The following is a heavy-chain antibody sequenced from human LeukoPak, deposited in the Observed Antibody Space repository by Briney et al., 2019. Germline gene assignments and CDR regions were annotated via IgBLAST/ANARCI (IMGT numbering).Heavy chain of an antibody. J-gene: IGHJ4*02. D-gene: IGHD1-26*01. CDR1: GGSFSGYY. CDR3: ARGLMSGSYSDY. V-gene: IGHV4-34*01. CDR2: INHSGST. Sequence: SETLSLTCAVYGGSFSGYYWSWIRQPPGKGLEWIGEINHSGSTNYNPSFKSRVTISVDTSKNQFSLKLSSVTAADTAVYYCARGLMSGSYSDYWGQGTLVTVSS.